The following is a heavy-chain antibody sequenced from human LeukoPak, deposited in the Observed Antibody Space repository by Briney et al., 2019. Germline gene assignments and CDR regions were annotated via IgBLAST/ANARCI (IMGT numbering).Heavy chain of an antibody. CDR3: ARRGSIAAHFDY. J-gene: IGHJ4*02. CDR2: IYYSGST. CDR1: GGSISSYY. D-gene: IGHD6-6*01. Sequence: SETLSLTCTVSGGSISSYYWSWIRQPPGKGLEWIGHIYYSGSTNYNPSLKSRVTISVDTSKNQFSLKLSSVTAADTAVYYCARRGSIAAHFDYWGQGTLVTVSS. V-gene: IGHV4-59*08.